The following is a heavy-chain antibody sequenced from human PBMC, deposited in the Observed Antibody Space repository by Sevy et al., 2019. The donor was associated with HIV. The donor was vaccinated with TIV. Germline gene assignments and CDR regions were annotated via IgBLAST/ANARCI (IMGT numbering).Heavy chain of an antibody. D-gene: IGHD3-22*01. V-gene: IGHV1-18*01. J-gene: IGHJ4*02. CDR1: GYTFTSYG. CDR2: ISAYNGNT. CDR3: AREGTTYYYDSSGYFLPRYFDY. Sequence: ASVKVSCKASGYTFTSYGISWVRQALGQGLEWMGWISAYNGNTNYAQKLQGRVTMTTDTSTSTAYMELRSLRSDDTAVYYCAREGTTYYYDSSGYFLPRYFDYWGQGTLVTVSS.